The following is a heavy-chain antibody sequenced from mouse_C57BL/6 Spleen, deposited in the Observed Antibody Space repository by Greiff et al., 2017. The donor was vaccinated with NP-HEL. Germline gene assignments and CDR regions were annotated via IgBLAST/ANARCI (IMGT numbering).Heavy chain of an antibody. V-gene: IGHV5-4*01. J-gene: IGHJ3*01. D-gene: IGHD2-5*01. CDR3: ARDHGAYYSNLAWFAY. CDR1: GFTFSSYA. Sequence: EVKLVESGGGLVKPGGSLKLSCAASGFTFSSYAMSWVRQTPEKRLEWVATISDGGSYTYYPDNVKGRFTISRDNAKNNLYLQMSHLKSEDTAMYYCARDHGAYYSNLAWFAYWGQGTLVTVSA. CDR2: ISDGGSYT.